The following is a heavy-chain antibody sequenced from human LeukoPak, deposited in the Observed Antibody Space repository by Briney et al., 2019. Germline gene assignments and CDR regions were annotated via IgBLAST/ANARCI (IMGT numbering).Heavy chain of an antibody. CDR3: ASFSYYHFWSGYSWFDP. CDR2: IVPIFGTA. CDR1: GGTFSSYA. Sequence: GSSVKVSCKASGGTFSSYAISWVRQAPGQGLEWMGGIVPIFGTANYAQKFQGRVTITADESTSTAYMELSSLRSEDTAVYYCASFSYYHFWSGYSWFDPWGQGTLVTVSS. V-gene: IGHV1-69*01. J-gene: IGHJ5*02. D-gene: IGHD3-3*01.